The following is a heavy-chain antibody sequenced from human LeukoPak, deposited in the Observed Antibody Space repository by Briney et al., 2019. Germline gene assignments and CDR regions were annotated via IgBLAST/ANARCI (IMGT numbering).Heavy chain of an antibody. CDR2: INHSGST. D-gene: IGHD3-10*01. Sequence: SETLSLTCAVYGGSFSGYYWSCIRQPPGKGLEWIGEINHSGSTNYNPSLKSRVTISVDTSKNQFSLRLSSVTASDTAVYYCARVGSWNFDLWGRGTLVTVSS. J-gene: IGHJ2*01. V-gene: IGHV4-34*01. CDR3: ARVGSWNFDL. CDR1: GGSFSGYY.